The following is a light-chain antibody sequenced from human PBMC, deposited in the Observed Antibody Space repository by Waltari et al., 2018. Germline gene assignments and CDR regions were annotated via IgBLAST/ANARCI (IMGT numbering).Light chain of an antibody. V-gene: IGKV3-11*01. CDR2: DVS. CDR3: QQRRNWPLT. Sequence: EIVLTQSPATLSLSVGEKATLSCRASHSVDWYLAWYQQKPGQAPRLLIYDVSNRAPGIPARFSGSGSDTDFTLTISSLEPEDFAVYFCQQRRNWPLTFGGGTKVEIK. CDR1: HSVDWY. J-gene: IGKJ4*01.